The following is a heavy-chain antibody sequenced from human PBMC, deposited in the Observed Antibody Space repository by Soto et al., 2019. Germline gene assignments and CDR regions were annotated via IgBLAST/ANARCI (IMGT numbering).Heavy chain of an antibody. CDR3: ARVGYSSSWSVYYYYYGMDV. V-gene: IGHV4-4*02. CDR2: IYHSGST. D-gene: IGHD6-13*01. J-gene: IGHJ6*02. CDR1: GGSISSSNW. Sequence: KASETLSLTCAVSGGSISSSNWWSWVRQPPGKGLEWIGEIYHSGSTNYNPSLKSRVTISVDKSKNQFSLKLSSVTAADTAVYYCARVGYSSSWSVYYYYYGMDVWGQGTTVTVSS.